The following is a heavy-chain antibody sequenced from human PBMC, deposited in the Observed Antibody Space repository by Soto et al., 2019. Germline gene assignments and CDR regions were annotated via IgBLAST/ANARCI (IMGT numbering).Heavy chain of an antibody. Sequence: GGSLRLSCAASGFTFSSYAMHWVRQAPGKGLEWVAVISYDGSNKYYADSVKGRFTISRDNSKNTLYLQMNSLRAEDTAVYYCARDLLGHSGTHIDYWGQGTLVTVSS. CDR1: GFTFSSYA. CDR2: ISYDGSNK. CDR3: ARDLLGHSGTHIDY. V-gene: IGHV3-30-3*01. D-gene: IGHD3-10*01. J-gene: IGHJ4*02.